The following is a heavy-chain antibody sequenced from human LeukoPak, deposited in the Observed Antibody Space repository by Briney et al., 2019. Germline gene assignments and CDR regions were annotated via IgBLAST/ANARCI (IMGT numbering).Heavy chain of an antibody. V-gene: IGHV3-7*01. Sequence: GGSLRLSCAASEFTFSSYYMTWVRQAPGKGLEWVGSIRADGSAQFYVDSVRGRFTISRDNAKDSLYLQMNSLRAEDTAVYYCARWLYSGGWAIDYWGQGTMVSVSS. CDR3: ARWLYSGGWAIDY. CDR2: IRADGSAQ. CDR1: EFTFSSYY. D-gene: IGHD6-19*01. J-gene: IGHJ4*02.